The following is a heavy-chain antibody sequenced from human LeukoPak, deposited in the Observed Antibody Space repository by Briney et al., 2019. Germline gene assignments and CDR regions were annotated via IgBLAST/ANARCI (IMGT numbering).Heavy chain of an antibody. Sequence: SETLSLTCAVYGGSFSGYYWSWIRQPAGKGLEWIGRIYTSGSTNYNPSLKSRVTMSVDTSKNQFSLKLSSVTAADTAVYYCARAGEDSPRLRQWLPKPFDIWGQGTMVTVSS. CDR2: IYTSGST. CDR1: GGSFSGYY. CDR3: ARAGEDSPRLRQWLPKPFDI. V-gene: IGHV4-59*10. D-gene: IGHD6-19*01. J-gene: IGHJ3*02.